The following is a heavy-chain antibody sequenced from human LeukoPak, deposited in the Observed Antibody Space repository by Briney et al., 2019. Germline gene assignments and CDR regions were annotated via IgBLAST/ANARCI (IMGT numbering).Heavy chain of an antibody. CDR1: GFTLSSYA. V-gene: IGHV3-23*01. Sequence: GGSLRLSCAASGFTLSSYAMSWVRQAPGKGLEWVSAISGSGGSTYYADSVKGRFTISRDNAKNSLYLQMNSLRAEDTAVYYCARLRLTEDDDWGQGTLVTVSS. J-gene: IGHJ4*02. CDR2: ISGSGGST. CDR3: ARLRLTEDDD. D-gene: IGHD3-16*01.